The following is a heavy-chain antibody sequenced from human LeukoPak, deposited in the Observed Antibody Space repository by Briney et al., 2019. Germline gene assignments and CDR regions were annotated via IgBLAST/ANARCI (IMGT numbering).Heavy chain of an antibody. Sequence: GGSLRLSCAASGFAFVTYWMTWVRQAPGKGLECVANIKIDGTEKRYADSVKGRITISRDNAKNSLYLQMSSLRAEDTAVYYYARRVVGGTDYFDYWGQGTLVTVSS. D-gene: IGHD1-26*01. V-gene: IGHV3-7*01. CDR3: ARRVVGGTDYFDY. J-gene: IGHJ4*02. CDR1: GFAFVTYW. CDR2: IKIDGTEK.